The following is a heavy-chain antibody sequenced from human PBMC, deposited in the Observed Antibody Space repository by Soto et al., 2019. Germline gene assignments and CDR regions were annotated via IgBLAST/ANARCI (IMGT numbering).Heavy chain of an antibody. J-gene: IGHJ4*02. CDR2: ISSSSSTI. D-gene: IGHD6-19*01. CDR1: GFTFSSYS. Sequence: GGSLRLSCAASGFTFSSYSMNWVRQAPGRGLEWVSYISSSSSTIYYADSVKGRFTISRDNAKNSLYLQMNSLRAEDTAVYYCARPESSGWSYYFDYWGQGTLVTVSS. V-gene: IGHV3-48*01. CDR3: ARPESSGWSYYFDY.